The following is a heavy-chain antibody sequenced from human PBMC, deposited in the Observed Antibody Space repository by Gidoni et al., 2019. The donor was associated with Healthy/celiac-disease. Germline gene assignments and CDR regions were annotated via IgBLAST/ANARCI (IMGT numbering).Heavy chain of an antibody. CDR1: GGSIRRVSYH. CDR2: SYTSGST. Sequence: VQLQASVPGLLMPSQTLSLTCTVSGGSIRRVSYHWSWLRQPAGKGLGWIGRSYTSGSTNYNPSLKSRVTISVDTSKNQFSLKLSSVTAADTAVYYCARGVWGSYRDAFDIWGQGTMVTVSS. CDR3: ARGVWGSYRDAFDI. J-gene: IGHJ3*02. V-gene: IGHV4-61*02. D-gene: IGHD3-16*02.